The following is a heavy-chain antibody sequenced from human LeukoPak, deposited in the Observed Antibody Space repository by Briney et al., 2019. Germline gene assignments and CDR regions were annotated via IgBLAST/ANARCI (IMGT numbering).Heavy chain of an antibody. CDR1: GGSISSGDYY. J-gene: IGHJ4*02. V-gene: IGHV4-30-4*01. D-gene: IGHD5-12*01. Sequence: SETLSLTCTVSGGSISSGDYYWSWIRQPPGKGLEWIGYIYYSGSTYYNPSPKSRVTISVDTSKNQFSLKLSSVTAADTAVYYCARDLSAGGYGTIDYWGQGTLVTVSS. CDR3: ARDLSAGGYGTIDY. CDR2: IYYSGST.